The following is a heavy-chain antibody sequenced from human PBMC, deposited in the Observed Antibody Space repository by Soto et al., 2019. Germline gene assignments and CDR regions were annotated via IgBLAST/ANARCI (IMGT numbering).Heavy chain of an antibody. CDR3: ARNAGRYYDSSGYYPFDY. J-gene: IGHJ4*02. CDR2: IYPGDSDT. D-gene: IGHD3-22*01. Sequence: RGESLKISCKGSGYSFTSYWIGWVRQMPGKGLEWMGIIYPGDSDTRYSPSFQGQVTISADKSISTAYLQWSSLKASDTAMYYCARNAGRYYDSSGYYPFDYWGQGTLVTVSS. V-gene: IGHV5-51*01. CDR1: GYSFTSYW.